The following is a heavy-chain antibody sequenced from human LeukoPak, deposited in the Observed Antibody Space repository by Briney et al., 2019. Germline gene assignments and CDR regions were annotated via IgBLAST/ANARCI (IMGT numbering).Heavy chain of an antibody. CDR3: ASSVSYYVSGRPNDY. V-gene: IGHV3-43*02. D-gene: IGHD3-10*01. J-gene: IGHJ4*02. CDR2: ISGDGGST. CDR1: GFTFDDYA. Sequence: GGSLRLSCAASGFTFDDYAMHWVRQAPGKGLEWVSLISGDGGSTYYADSVKGRFTISSDNSKNSLYLQMNSLRTEDTAFYYCASSVSYYVSGRPNDYWGQGTLVTDSS.